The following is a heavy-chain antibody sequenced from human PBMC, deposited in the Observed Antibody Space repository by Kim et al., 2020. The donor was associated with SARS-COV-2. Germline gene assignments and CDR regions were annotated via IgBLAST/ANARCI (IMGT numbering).Heavy chain of an antibody. Sequence: GGSLRLSCAASGFTFSSYSMNWVRQAPGKGLEWVSSISSSSSYIYYADSVKGRFTISRDNAKNPLYLQMNSLRAEDTAVYYCARDHRRRAGAGDYWGQGTLVTVSS. CDR3: ARDHRRRAGAGDY. D-gene: IGHD1-26*01. CDR1: GFTFSSYS. CDR2: ISSSSSYI. V-gene: IGHV3-21*01. J-gene: IGHJ4*02.